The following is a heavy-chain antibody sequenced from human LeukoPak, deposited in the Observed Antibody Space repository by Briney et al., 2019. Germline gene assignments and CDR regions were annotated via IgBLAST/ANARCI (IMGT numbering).Heavy chain of an antibody. D-gene: IGHD6-13*01. CDR2: IWYGGSNK. CDR1: GFTFSSYG. J-gene: IGHJ6*03. CDR3: SAAAGVYYYMDV. Sequence: GGSLRLSCAASGFTFSSYGMHWLRQASGKGLEWVAVIWYGGSNKYYADSVKGRFTISRDNSKNTLYLQMNSLRAEDTAVYYCSAAAGVYYYMDVWGKGTTVTVSS. V-gene: IGHV3-33*08.